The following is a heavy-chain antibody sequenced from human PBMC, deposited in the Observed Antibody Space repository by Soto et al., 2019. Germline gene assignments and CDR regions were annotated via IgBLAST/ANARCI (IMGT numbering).Heavy chain of an antibody. CDR1: GGSISSYY. CDR3: ARSRSYYDFWSGYYTPYYFDY. J-gene: IGHJ4*02. D-gene: IGHD3-3*01. Sequence: TLSLTCTVSGGSISSYYWSWIRQPPGKGLEWIGYIYYSGSTNYNPSLKSRVTISVDTSKNQFSLKLSSVTAADTAVYYCARSRSYYDFWSGYYTPYYFDYWGQGTLVTVSS. CDR2: IYYSGST. V-gene: IGHV4-59*01.